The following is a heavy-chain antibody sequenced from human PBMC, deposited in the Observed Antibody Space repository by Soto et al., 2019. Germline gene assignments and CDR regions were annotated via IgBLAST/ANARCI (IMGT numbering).Heavy chain of an antibody. Sequence: EVQLVESGGGLVQPGGSLRISCAASGFTFSNYWMYWVRKVPGKGLVWVSRIAADGSNTAYADSVEGRFSISRDNAKNTLYLQMNSLRPDGKALYYCAINRGPFLRDGMDYWGQGTLVTVSS. CDR1: GFTFSNYW. D-gene: IGHD3-10*01. CDR2: IAADGSNT. J-gene: IGHJ1*01. V-gene: IGHV3-74*01. CDR3: AINRGPFLRDGMDY.